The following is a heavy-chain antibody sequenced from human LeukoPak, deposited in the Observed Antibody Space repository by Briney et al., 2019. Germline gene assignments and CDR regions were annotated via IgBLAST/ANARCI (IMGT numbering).Heavy chain of an antibody. Sequence: PGGSLRLSCAASGFTFSSYEMNWVRQAPGKGLEWVSYISSSGSTIYYADSVKGRFTISRDNAKNSLYLQMNSLRAEDTAVYYCARGGRGCGGSCEWGYWGQGTLVTVSS. D-gene: IGHD2-15*01. CDR2: ISSSGSTI. CDR3: ARGGRGCGGSCEWGY. CDR1: GFTFSSYE. V-gene: IGHV3-48*03. J-gene: IGHJ4*02.